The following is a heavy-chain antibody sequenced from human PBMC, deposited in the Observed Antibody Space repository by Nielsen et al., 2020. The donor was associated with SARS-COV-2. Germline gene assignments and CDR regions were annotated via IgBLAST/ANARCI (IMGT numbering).Heavy chain of an antibody. Sequence: GESLKISCAASGFTFSSYGMHWVRQAPGKGLEWVAVIWYDGSNKYYAESVKGRFTISRDNSKNTLYLQMNSLRAEDTAVYYCAGHLSWYGMDVWGQGTTVTVSS. CDR1: GFTFSSYG. CDR3: AGHLSWYGMDV. D-gene: IGHD3-16*02. J-gene: IGHJ6*02. CDR2: IWYDGSNK. V-gene: IGHV3-33*01.